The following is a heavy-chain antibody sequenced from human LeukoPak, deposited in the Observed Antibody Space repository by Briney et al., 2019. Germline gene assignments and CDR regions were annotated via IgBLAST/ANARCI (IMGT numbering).Heavy chain of an antibody. CDR2: IYYSGST. V-gene: IGHV4-39*07. Sequence: SETLSLTCTVSGSSISSSSYYWGWIRQPPGKGLEWIGSIYYSGSTYYNPSLKSRISISVDTSKNQFSLKLRSVTAADTAVYYCARLQDSDTAYVDCWGQGTLVTVSS. CDR3: ARLQDSDTAYVDC. D-gene: IGHD2-15*01. CDR1: GSSISSSSYY. J-gene: IGHJ4*02.